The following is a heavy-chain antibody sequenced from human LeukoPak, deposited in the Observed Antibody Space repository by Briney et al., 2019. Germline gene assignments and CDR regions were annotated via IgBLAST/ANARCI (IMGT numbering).Heavy chain of an antibody. J-gene: IGHJ3*02. CDR1: GYTFTGYY. Sequence: ASVKVSCKASGYTFTGYYMHWVRQAPGQGLEWMGWINPNSGGTNYAQKFQGRVTMTRDTSISTAYMELSRLRSDDTAVYYCAIDTEGGGPDHAFDIWGEGTMVTVSS. CDR3: AIDTEGGGPDHAFDI. D-gene: IGHD1-26*01. CDR2: INPNSGGT. V-gene: IGHV1-2*02.